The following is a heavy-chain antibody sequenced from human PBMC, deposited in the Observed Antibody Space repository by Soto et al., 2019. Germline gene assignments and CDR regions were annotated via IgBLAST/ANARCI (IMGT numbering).Heavy chain of an antibody. Sequence: QVQLVQSGAEVKKPGSSVKVSCEASGGTFSSYTISWVRQAPGQGLEWMGRIIPILGIANYAQKFQGRVTITADKSTSTAYMELSSLRSADTAVYYCARDPHSRSSGYYSYYMDVWGKGTTVTVSS. V-gene: IGHV1-69*08. CDR3: ARDPHSRSSGYYSYYMDV. CDR1: GGTFSSYT. CDR2: IIPILGIA. D-gene: IGHD6-6*01. J-gene: IGHJ6*03.